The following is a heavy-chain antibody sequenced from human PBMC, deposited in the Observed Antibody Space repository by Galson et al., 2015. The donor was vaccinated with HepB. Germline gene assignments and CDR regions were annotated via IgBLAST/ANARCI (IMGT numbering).Heavy chain of an antibody. CDR1: GFIFNTYN. V-gene: IGHV3-21*01. D-gene: IGHD6-13*01. Sequence: SLRLSCAASGFIFNTYNMNWVRQAPGKGLEWVSSISSSSNYIYYADFVKGRFTISRDNAKNSLYLQMNSLRAEDTAVYYCARDGGSSNWYVGGSPDYWGQGTLVTVSS. CDR3: ARDGGSSNWYVGGSPDY. J-gene: IGHJ4*02. CDR2: ISSSSNYI.